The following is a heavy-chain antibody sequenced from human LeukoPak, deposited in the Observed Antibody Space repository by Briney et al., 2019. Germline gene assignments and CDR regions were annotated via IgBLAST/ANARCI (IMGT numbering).Heavy chain of an antibody. CDR2: IYPADSDT. CDR3: ARQSRDGSKTRGYYFDY. V-gene: IGHV5-51*01. Sequence: KPGESLKISCQVSASSFTNYWIGWVRQMPGKGLESMGIIYPADSDTTYSPSFQGQVTISVDKSISTVYLQWSSLKASDTAMYYCARQSRDGSKTRGYYFDYWGQGTLVTVSS. J-gene: IGHJ4*02. D-gene: IGHD3-10*01. CDR1: ASSFTNYW.